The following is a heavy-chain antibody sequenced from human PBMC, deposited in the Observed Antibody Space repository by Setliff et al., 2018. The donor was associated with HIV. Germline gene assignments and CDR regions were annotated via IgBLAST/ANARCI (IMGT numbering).Heavy chain of an antibody. Sequence: SETLSLTCIVSGGSINNTSYYWGWIRQPPGQGLEWIGSIYYSGDTFYNTSLKTRITISVDTSKNHLSLKVSSLTAADTAVYYCARAPYYDYRGLAVYYFDYWGQGTLVTVSS. J-gene: IGHJ4*02. V-gene: IGHV4-39*07. CDR1: GGSINNTSYY. D-gene: IGHD3-22*01. CDR2: IYYSGDT. CDR3: ARAPYYDYRGLAVYYFDY.